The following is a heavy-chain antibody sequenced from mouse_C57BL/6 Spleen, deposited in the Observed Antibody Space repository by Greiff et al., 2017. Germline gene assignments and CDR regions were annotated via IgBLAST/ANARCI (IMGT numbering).Heavy chain of an antibody. CDR3: ARGDYGSPIAY. D-gene: IGHD1-1*01. J-gene: IGHJ3*01. CDR1: GYTFTDYY. V-gene: IGHV1-26*01. CDR2: INPNNGGT. Sequence: EVQLQQSGPELVKPGASVKISCKASGYTFTDYYINWVKQSHGKSLEWIGDINPNNGGTSYNQKFKGKATLTVDKSSSTAYMELRSLTSEDSAVYYCARGDYGSPIAYWGQGTLVTVSA.